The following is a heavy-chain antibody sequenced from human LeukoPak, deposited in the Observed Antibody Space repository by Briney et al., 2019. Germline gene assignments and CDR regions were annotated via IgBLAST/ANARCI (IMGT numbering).Heavy chain of an antibody. CDR1: GGTFISYA. Sequence: SVKVSCKASGGTFISYAISWVRQAPGQGLEWMGGIIPIFGTANYAQKFQGRVTITADGSTSTAYMELSSLRSEDTAVYYCARCPRVVTPCAFDIWGQGTMVTVSS. D-gene: IGHD4-23*01. J-gene: IGHJ3*02. CDR2: IIPIFGTA. V-gene: IGHV1-69*13. CDR3: ARCPRVVTPCAFDI.